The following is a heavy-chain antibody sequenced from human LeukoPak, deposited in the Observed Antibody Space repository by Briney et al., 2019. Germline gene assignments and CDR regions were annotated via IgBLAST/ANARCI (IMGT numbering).Heavy chain of an antibody. J-gene: IGHJ6*02. V-gene: IGHV1-24*01. Sequence: GASVKVSCKVSGYTLTELSMFWVRQAPGKGLEWMGSLDPEDGKTVYAQKLQGRVTMTEDTSTDTAYMELSSLRSEDAAVYYCATGYLVTAGLMDVWGQGTTVTVSS. CDR2: LDPEDGKT. CDR1: GYTLTELS. D-gene: IGHD6-13*01. CDR3: ATGYLVTAGLMDV.